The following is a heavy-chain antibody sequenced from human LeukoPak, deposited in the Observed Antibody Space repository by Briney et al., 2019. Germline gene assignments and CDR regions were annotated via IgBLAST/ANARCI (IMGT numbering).Heavy chain of an antibody. CDR1: GGSISSGGYY. J-gene: IGHJ3*02. V-gene: IGHV4-31*03. Sequence: SQTLSLTCTVSGGSISSGGYYWSWIRQHPGKGLEWIGYIYYSGSTYYNPSLKSRVTISVDTSKNQFSLKLSSVTAADTAVYYCARERDLLKAFDIWGQGTMVTVSS. CDR3: ARERDLLKAFDI. CDR2: IYYSGST.